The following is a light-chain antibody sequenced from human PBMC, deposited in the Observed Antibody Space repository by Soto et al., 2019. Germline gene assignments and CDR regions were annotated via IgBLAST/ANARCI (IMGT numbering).Light chain of an antibody. CDR3: QQYGSSYPWT. V-gene: IGKV3-20*01. CDR1: QSVSSY. Sequence: EIVLTQSPATLSLSPGERATLSCRASQSVSSYLAWYQQKPGQAPRLLIYDASNRATGIPARFSGRGSGTDFTLTIRRLEPEDFAVYYCQQYGSSYPWTFGQGTKVDIK. J-gene: IGKJ1*01. CDR2: DAS.